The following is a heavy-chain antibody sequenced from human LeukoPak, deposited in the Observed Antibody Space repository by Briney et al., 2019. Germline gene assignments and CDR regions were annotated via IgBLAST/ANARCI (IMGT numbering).Heavy chain of an antibody. V-gene: IGHV3-33*01. J-gene: IGHJ4*02. D-gene: IGHD3-10*01. Sequence: GGSLRLSCAASGFTFSSYGMHWVRQAPGKGLEWVAVIWYDGSNKYYADSVKGRFTISRDNSKNTLYPQMNSLRAEDTAVYYCARDAGAYYFDYWGQGTLVTVSS. CDR1: GFTFSSYG. CDR2: IWYDGSNK. CDR3: ARDAGAYYFDY.